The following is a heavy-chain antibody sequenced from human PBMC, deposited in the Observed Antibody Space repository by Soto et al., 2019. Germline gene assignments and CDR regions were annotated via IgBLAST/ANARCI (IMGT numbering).Heavy chain of an antibody. V-gene: IGHV4-59*08. D-gene: IGHD4-4*01. CDR3: ARGMTTVTTFDY. Sequence: SETLSLTCTVSGGSISNYYWSWIRQPPGKGVEWIGYIYHTGSTNYNPSLKSRVTISVDTSKNQFSLELSSVTAADTAMYYCARGMTTVTTFDYWGQGTLVTDS. CDR2: IYHTGST. CDR1: GGSISNYY. J-gene: IGHJ4*02.